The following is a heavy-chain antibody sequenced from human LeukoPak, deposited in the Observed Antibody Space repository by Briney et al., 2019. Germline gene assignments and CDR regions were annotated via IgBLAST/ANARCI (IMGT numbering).Heavy chain of an antibody. D-gene: IGHD3-16*01. CDR2: IIPIFGTA. V-gene: IGHV1-69*13. CDR3: ARRGPPGGFDY. J-gene: IGHJ4*02. Sequence: SVKVSCKASGGTFSSYAISWVRQAPGQGLEWMGGIIPIFGTANYAQKFQGRVTITADESTSTAYMELRSLRSDDTAVYYCARRGPPGGFDYWGQGTLVTVSS. CDR1: GGTFSSYA.